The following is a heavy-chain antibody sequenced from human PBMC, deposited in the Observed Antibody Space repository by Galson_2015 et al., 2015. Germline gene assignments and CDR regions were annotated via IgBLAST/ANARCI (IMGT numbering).Heavy chain of an antibody. D-gene: IGHD6-19*01. CDR1: GFTFSNYA. V-gene: IGHV3-23*01. CDR2: ISGSGDST. Sequence: FLRLSCAASGFTFSNYAMSWVRQAPGKGLEWVSAISGSGDSTVYADSVKGRFTISRDNSKNTLFLQMNSLRAEDTAVYYCAKSRVPGTRSFDYWGQGTLVTVSS. J-gene: IGHJ4*02. CDR3: AKSRVPGTRSFDY.